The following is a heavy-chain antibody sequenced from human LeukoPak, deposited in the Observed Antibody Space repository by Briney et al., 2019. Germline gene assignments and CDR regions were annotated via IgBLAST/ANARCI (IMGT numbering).Heavy chain of an antibody. D-gene: IGHD5-12*01. J-gene: IGHJ5*02. CDR2: IFYTGNT. CDR3: ARHVSDYDNWFDP. CDR1: GGSIGTYN. Sequence: PSETLSLTCTVSGGSIGTYNWSWIRHPPRQGQQRNGYIFYTGNTNYNPSLTRRVTMSVDTSKNKFSLKLTSMATADTADYYCARHVSDYDNWFDPWGQGTLVTVSS. V-gene: IGHV4-59*08.